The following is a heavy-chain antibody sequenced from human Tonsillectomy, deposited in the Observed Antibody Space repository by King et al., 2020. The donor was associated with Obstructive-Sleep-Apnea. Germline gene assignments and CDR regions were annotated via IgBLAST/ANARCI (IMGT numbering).Heavy chain of an antibody. J-gene: IGHJ4*02. CDR3: ARISDSSGYYYRWFDY. CDR2: INHSGST. D-gene: IGHD3-22*01. CDR1: GGSFSGYY. V-gene: IGHV4-34*01. Sequence: VQLQQWGAGLLKPSETLSLTCAVYGGSFSGYYWNWIRQPPGKGLEWIGEINHSGSTNYNPSLKSRVTISVDTSKNQFSLKLSCVTAAETAVYYCARISDSSGYYYRWFDYWGQGTLVTVSS.